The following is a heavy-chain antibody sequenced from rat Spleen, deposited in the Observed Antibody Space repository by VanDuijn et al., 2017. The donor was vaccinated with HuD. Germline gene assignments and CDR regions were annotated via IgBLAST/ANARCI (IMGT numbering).Heavy chain of an antibody. CDR1: GFSLTTYS. CDR2: IWTGGNT. V-gene: IGHV2-30*01. Sequence: QVQLKESGPGLVQPSQTLSLTCTVSGFSLTTYSVHWVRQPTGKGLEWMGLIWTGGNTDYNSTLKSRLSISRDTSKSQVFLKMNSLQTDDTAKYFCARQYYDGYFDFDYWGQGVMVTVSS. J-gene: IGHJ2*01. D-gene: IGHD1-12*03. CDR3: ARQYYDGYFDFDY.